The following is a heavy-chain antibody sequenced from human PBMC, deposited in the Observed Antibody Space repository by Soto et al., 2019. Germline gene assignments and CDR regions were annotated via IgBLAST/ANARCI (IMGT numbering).Heavy chain of an antibody. CDR1: GFTFNNYA. CDR2: LSGSGATT. CDR3: AKGDCSGGSCSHNYGMDV. V-gene: IGHV3-23*01. J-gene: IGHJ6*02. Sequence: GGSLRLSCAASGFTFNNYAMNWVRQAPGVXLEWVSTLSGSGATTYYTDSVKGRFTISRDNSKHTLSLQMNSLRADDTAMYYCAKGDCSGGSCSHNYGMDVWGQMTTVTVSS. D-gene: IGHD2-15*01.